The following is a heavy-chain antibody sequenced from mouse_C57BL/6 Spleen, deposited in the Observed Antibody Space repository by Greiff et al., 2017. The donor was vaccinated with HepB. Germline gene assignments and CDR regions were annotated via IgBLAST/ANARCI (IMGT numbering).Heavy chain of an antibody. Sequence: EVKVVESGGGLVKPGGSLKLSCAASGFTFSDYGMHWVRQAPEKGLEWVAYISSGSSTIYYADTVKGRFTISRDNAKITLFLQMTSLRSEDTAMYYCARELGHYAMDYWGQGTSVTVSS. D-gene: IGHD4-1*01. CDR1: GFTFSDYG. V-gene: IGHV5-17*01. J-gene: IGHJ4*01. CDR3: ARELGHYAMDY. CDR2: ISSGSSTI.